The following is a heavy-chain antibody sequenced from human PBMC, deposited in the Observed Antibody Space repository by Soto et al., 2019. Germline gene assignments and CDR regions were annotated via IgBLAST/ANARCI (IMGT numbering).Heavy chain of an antibody. Sequence: LSLTCTVSGGSISSYYWSWIRQPAGKGLEWIGRIYTSGSTNYNPSLKSRVTMSVDTSKNQFSLKLSSVTAADTAVYYCARDRPGYCSGGSCYLPVDWFDPWGQGTLVTVSS. V-gene: IGHV4-4*07. J-gene: IGHJ5*02. CDR2: IYTSGST. CDR1: GGSISSYY. CDR3: ARDRPGYCSGGSCYLPVDWFDP. D-gene: IGHD2-15*01.